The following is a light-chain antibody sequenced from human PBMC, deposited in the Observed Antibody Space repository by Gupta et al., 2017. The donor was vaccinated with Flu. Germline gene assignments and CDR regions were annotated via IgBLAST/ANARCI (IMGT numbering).Light chain of an antibody. J-gene: IGKJ4*01. CDR1: QSISSW. CDR2: KAS. V-gene: IGKV1-5*03. Sequence: PSTVSAYVGDRVTITCRARQSISSWLAWYQQKPGKAPNLLIYKASKLESGVPSRFSGSGSGTEFTLTISSLQPDDFATYYCQQDDSYSITFGGGTKVEI. CDR3: QQDDSYSIT.